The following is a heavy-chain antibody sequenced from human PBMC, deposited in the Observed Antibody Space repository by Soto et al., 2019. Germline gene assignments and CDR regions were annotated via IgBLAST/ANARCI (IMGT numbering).Heavy chain of an antibody. CDR1: GFTFSEYS. CDR2: ITHGGTYV. J-gene: IGHJ4*02. V-gene: IGHV3-21*01. CDR3: ARARGNDWYSDY. Sequence: GGSLRLSCTASGFTFSEYSMSWVRQAPGKGLEWVSSITHGGTYVYYADSVKSRFTISRDSASNSLFLQMTSLRAEDTAVYHCARARGNDWYSDYWGQGTLVTVSS. D-gene: IGHD5-12*01.